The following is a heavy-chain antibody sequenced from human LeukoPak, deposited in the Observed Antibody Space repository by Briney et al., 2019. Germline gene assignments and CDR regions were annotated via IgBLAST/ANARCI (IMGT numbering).Heavy chain of an antibody. Sequence: GGSLRLSCAASGFTFSSYGMHWVRQAPGKGLEGVAVIWYDGSNKYYADSVKGRFTISRDNSKNTLYLQMNSLRAEDTAVYYCARGVYYDSSGYVTYWGQGTLVTVSS. CDR3: ARGVYYDSSGYVTY. CDR1: GFTFSSYG. J-gene: IGHJ4*02. CDR2: IWYDGSNK. V-gene: IGHV3-33*01. D-gene: IGHD3-22*01.